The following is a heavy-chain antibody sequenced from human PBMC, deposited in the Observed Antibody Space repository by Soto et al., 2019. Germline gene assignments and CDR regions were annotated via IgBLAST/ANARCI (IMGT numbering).Heavy chain of an antibody. V-gene: IGHV4-39*02. CDR1: GYSVTSSDYY. J-gene: IGHJ6*02. CDR3: ARDLHSSSWFLYGMDV. D-gene: IGHD6-13*01. Sequence: PSETLSLTCSVSGYSVTSSDYYWAWIRQPPGKGLEWIGSMFYSGLTYYNPSLKSRVTLSRDNAKNLVYLQMNSLRAEDTAVYYCARDLHSSSWFLYGMDVWGQGTTVTVSS. CDR2: MFYSGLT.